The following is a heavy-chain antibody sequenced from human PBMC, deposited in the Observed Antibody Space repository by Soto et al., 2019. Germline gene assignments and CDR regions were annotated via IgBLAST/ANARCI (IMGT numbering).Heavy chain of an antibody. V-gene: IGHV4-59*13. CDR1: GDSISSDY. CDR3: ARLHQYDKNESSKGFDP. D-gene: IGHD3-22*01. Sequence: PSETLSLTCTVTGDSISSDYWSWLRQTPGKGLEWIGYIYYAGGTNYNPSLTSRVTISVDTSKRQFSLKLRSVTAADTAVYFCARLHQYDKNESSKGFDPWGPGTLVTVSS. CDR2: IYYAGGT. J-gene: IGHJ5*02.